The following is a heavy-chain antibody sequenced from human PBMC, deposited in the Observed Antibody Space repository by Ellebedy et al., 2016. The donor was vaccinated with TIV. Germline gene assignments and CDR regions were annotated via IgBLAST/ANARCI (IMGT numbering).Heavy chain of an antibody. J-gene: IGHJ4*02. D-gene: IGHD3-10*01. CDR2: IYYSGST. CDR1: GGSISSGGYY. CDR3: ARRDYYGSGSYSQGTDY. V-gene: IGHV4-30-4*08. Sequence: MPSETLSLTCTVSGGSISSGGYYWSWIRQPPGKGLEWIGYIYYSGSTYYNPSLKSRVTISVDTSKNQFSLKLSSVTAADTAVYYCARRDYYGSGSYSQGTDYWGQGTLVTVSS.